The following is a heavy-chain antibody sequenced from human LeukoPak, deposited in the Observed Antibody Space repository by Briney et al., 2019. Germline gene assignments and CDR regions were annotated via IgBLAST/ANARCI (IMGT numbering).Heavy chain of an antibody. V-gene: IGHV3-20*04. Sequence: PGGSLRLSCAASGFTVSSNYMSWVRQAPGKGLEWVSAIDWNGANTGYADSVKGRFTVSRDNAKNSLYLHLSSLRAEDTALYYCARVRGGLSYGMDVWGQGTTVTVSS. CDR2: IDWNGANT. J-gene: IGHJ6*02. D-gene: IGHD3-10*01. CDR1: GFTVSSNY. CDR3: ARVRGGLSYGMDV.